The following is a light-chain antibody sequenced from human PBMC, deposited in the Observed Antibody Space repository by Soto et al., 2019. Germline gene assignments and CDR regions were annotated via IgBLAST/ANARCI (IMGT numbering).Light chain of an antibody. J-gene: IGKJ2*01. CDR3: QQYYSYPYT. CDR1: HSVTTH. Sequence: EIVLTQSPDTLSLSPGERATLSCWASHSVTTHLAWFQQRPGQTPRLLIYDASTRAPGIPARFSGRGSGADFTLTISCLQSEDFATYYCQQYYSYPYTFGQGTKLEIK. V-gene: IGKV3-11*01. CDR2: DAS.